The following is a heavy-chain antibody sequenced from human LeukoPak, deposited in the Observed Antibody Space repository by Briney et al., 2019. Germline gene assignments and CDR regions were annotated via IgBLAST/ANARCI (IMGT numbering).Heavy chain of an antibody. V-gene: IGHV3-21*01. CDR3: ARGSRGIAVAGIIG. CDR1: GFTFSSYS. Sequence: GGSLRLSCAASGFTFSSYSMNWVRQAPGKGLEWVSSISSSSSYIYYADSVKGRFTISRDNAKNSLYLQMNSLRAEDTAVYYCARGSRGIAVAGIIGWGQGALVTVSS. D-gene: IGHD6-19*01. J-gene: IGHJ4*02. CDR2: ISSSSSYI.